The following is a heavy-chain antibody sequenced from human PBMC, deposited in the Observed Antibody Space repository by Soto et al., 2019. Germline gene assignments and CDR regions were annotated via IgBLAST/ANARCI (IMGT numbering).Heavy chain of an antibody. CDR2: IIPIFGTA. Sequence: ASVKVSCKASGGTFSSYAISWVRQAPGQGLEWMGGIIPIFGTANYAQKFQGRVTITADKSTSTAYMELSSLRSEDTAVYYCVRPRRWSGGPRGYYYGMDVWGQGTTVTVPS. CDR3: VRPRRWSGGPRGYYYGMDV. J-gene: IGHJ6*02. CDR1: GGTFSSYA. V-gene: IGHV1-69*06. D-gene: IGHD3-3*01.